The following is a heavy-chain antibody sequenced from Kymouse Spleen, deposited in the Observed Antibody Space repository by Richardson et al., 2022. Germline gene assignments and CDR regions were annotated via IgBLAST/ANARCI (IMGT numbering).Heavy chain of an antibody. Sequence: QVQLQESGPGLVKPSETLSLTCTVSGGSVSSGSYYWSWIRQPPGKGLEWIGYIYYSGSTNYNPSLKSRVTISVDTSKNQFSLKLSSVTAADTAVYYCVSSSSLLDYWGQGTLVTVSS. D-gene: IGHD6-6*01. CDR1: GGSVSSGSYY. J-gene: IGHJ4*02. V-gene: IGHV4-61*01. CDR3: VSSSSLLDY. CDR2: IYYSGST.